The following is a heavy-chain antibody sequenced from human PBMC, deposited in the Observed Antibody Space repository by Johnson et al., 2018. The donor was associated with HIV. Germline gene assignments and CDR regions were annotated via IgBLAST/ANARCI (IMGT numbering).Heavy chain of an antibody. CDR1: GFTFSSYA. J-gene: IGHJ3*02. Sequence: QVQLVESGGGVVQPGRSLRLSCAASGFTFSSYAMHWVRQAPGKGLEWVAVISYDGSNKYYADSVKGRFTISRDNSKNTLYLQMNSLRAEETAVYYCARDPKRSGSYYKDAFDIWGQGTMVTVFS. CDR2: ISYDGSNK. CDR3: ARDPKRSGSYYKDAFDI. V-gene: IGHV3-30*04. D-gene: IGHD3-10*01.